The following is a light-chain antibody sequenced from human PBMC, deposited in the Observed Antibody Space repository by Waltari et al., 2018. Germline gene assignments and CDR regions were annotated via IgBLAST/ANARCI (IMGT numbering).Light chain of an antibody. CDR2: WAS. J-gene: IGKJ4*01. Sequence: DIVMTHTPASLALSLGERATIHCRSSQSVLCSPTSKNHLAWYQQKPGQAPKHLIYWASTRESGVPDRFGGSGSETDFTLHISSLQAEDVAVYYCHQYYSIPPTFGGGTEVEIK. CDR3: HQYYSIPPT. CDR1: QSVLCSPTSKNH. V-gene: IGKV4-1*01.